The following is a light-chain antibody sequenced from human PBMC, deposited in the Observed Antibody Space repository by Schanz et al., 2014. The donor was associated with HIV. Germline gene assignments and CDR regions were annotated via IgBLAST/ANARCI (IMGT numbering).Light chain of an antibody. CDR2: GAS. Sequence: EIVMTQSPVTLSVSPGERATLSCRASQSVSSSYLAWYQQKPGQAPRLLIYGASSRATGIPDRFSGSGSGTDFTLTISRLEPEDFAVFYCQHYSTSPITFCQGTRLEIK. CDR1: QSVSSSY. J-gene: IGKJ5*01. V-gene: IGKV3-20*01. CDR3: QHYSTSPIT.